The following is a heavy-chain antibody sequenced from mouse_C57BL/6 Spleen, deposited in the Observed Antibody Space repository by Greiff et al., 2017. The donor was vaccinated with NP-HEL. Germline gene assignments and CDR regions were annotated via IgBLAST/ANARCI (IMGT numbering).Heavy chain of an antibody. CDR2: IDPEDGGT. J-gene: IGHJ1*03. D-gene: IGHD1-1*01. Sequence: EVQLQQSGAELVRPGASVKLSCTASGFNIKDYYMHWVKQRPEQGLEWIGRIDPEDGGTEYAPKFQGKATMTADTSSNTAYLQLSSLTSEDTAVYYCTAGPYDDGSSYGYVDVWGTGTTVTVSS. CDR1: GFNIKDYY. V-gene: IGHV14-1*01. CDR3: TAGPYDDGSSYGYVDV.